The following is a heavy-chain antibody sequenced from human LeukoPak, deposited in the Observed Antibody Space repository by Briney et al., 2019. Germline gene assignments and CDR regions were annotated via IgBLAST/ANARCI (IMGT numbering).Heavy chain of an antibody. CDR2: INHSGST. CDR1: GGSFSGYY. D-gene: IGHD6-13*01. V-gene: IGHV4-34*01. Sequence: SETLSLTCAVYGGSFSGYYWSWIRQPPGKGLEWIGEINHSGSTNYNPSLKSRVTISVDTSKNQFSLNLTSVTAADTAVYYCARLYTSSFFFDYWGQGTLVTVSS. CDR3: ARLYTSSFFFDY. J-gene: IGHJ4*02.